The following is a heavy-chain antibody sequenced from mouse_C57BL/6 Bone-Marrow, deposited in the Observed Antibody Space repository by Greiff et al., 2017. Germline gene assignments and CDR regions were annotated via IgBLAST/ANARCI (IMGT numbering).Heavy chain of an antibody. CDR3: ARYGYDGDY. J-gene: IGHJ2*01. CDR1: GYTFTSYW. CDR2: IYPGSGST. V-gene: IGHV1-55*01. D-gene: IGHD2-2*01. Sequence: QVQLKQPGAELVKPGASVKMSCKASGYTFTSYWITWVQKRPGQGLEWIGDIYPGSGSTNYNEKFKSKATLPVDTSSSTAYLQLSSLTSEDSAVYYCARYGYDGDYWGQGTTLTVSS.